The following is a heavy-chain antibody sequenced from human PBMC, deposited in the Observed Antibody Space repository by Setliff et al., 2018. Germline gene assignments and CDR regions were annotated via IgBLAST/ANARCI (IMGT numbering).Heavy chain of an antibody. CDR2: INAGNGNT. Sequence: ASVKVSCKASGYTFTSYAMHWVRQAPGQRLEWMGWINAGNGNTKYSQKFQGRVTITRDTSASTAYMELSSLRSEDTAVYYCARDSGPQRYYFDYWGQVTLVAVSS. CDR1: GYTFTSYA. J-gene: IGHJ4*02. D-gene: IGHD2-15*01. V-gene: IGHV1-3*01. CDR3: ARDSGPQRYYFDY.